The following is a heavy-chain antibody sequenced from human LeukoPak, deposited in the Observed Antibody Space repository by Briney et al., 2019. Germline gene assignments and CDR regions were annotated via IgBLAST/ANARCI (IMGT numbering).Heavy chain of an antibody. V-gene: IGHV1-69*13. CDR3: ARGAARRYFDWSPLYYYMDV. Sequence: RASVKVSCKASGGTFSSYAISWVRQAPGQGLEWMGGIIPIFGTANYAQKFQGRVTITADESTSTAYMELSSLRSEDTAVYYCARGAARRYFDWSPLYYYMDVWGKGTTVTISS. J-gene: IGHJ6*03. CDR1: GGTFSSYA. D-gene: IGHD3-9*01. CDR2: IIPIFGTA.